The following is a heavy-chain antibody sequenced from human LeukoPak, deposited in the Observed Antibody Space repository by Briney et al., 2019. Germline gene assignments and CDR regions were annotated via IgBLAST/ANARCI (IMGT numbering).Heavy chain of an antibody. CDR3: ARASSPIPAATGNWFDP. V-gene: IGHV5-51*01. D-gene: IGHD2-2*01. Sequence: GESLKISCKGSGYSFTSYWIGWVRQMPGKGLEWMGIIYPGDSDTRYSPSFQGQVTISADKSISTAYQQWSSLKASDTAMYYCARASSPIPAATGNWFDPWGQGTLVTVSS. CDR2: IYPGDSDT. CDR1: GYSFTSYW. J-gene: IGHJ5*02.